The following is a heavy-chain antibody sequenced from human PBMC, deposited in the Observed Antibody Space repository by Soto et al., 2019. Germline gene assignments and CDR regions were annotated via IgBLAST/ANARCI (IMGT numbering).Heavy chain of an antibody. D-gene: IGHD4-17*01. CDR2: IWYDESNK. CDR1: GITFSRYA. J-gene: IGHJ4*02. CDR3: ARESFDGDYGRRFDY. V-gene: IGHV3-33*01. Sequence: PGGSLRFSCAASGITFSRYAMPWVRQAPGKGLEWVAVIWYDESNKYYADSVKGRFTISRDNSKNTLYLQMDSLRAEDTAVYYCARESFDGDYGRRFDYWGQGTGVTVSS.